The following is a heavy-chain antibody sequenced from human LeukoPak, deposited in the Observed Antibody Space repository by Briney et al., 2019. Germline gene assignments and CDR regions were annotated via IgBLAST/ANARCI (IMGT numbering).Heavy chain of an antibody. CDR3: AKDRGTMIGVVITHFHY. CDR2: IYYSGST. J-gene: IGHJ4*02. Sequence: SETLSLTCTVSGGSISSSSYYWGWLRQPPGKGLEWIGSIYYSGSTYYNPSLKSRVTISVDTSKNQFSLKLSSVTAADTAVYYCAKDRGTMIGVVITHFHYWGQGTLVTVSS. V-gene: IGHV4-39*07. D-gene: IGHD3-22*01. CDR1: GGSISSSSYY.